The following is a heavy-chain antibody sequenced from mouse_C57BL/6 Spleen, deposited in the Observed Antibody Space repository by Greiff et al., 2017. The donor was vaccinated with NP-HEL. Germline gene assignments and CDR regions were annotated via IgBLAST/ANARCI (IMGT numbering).Heavy chain of an antibody. D-gene: IGHD2-5*01. J-gene: IGHJ2*01. V-gene: IGHV1-53*01. Sequence: QVQLKQPGTELVKPGASVKLSCKASGYTFTSYWMHWVKQRPGQGLEWIGNFNPSNGGTNYNEKFKSKATLTVDKSSSTAYMQLSSLTSEDSAVYYCARNSNYDYFDYWGQGTTVTVSS. CDR2: FNPSNGGT. CDR1: GYTFTSYW. CDR3: ARNSNYDYFDY.